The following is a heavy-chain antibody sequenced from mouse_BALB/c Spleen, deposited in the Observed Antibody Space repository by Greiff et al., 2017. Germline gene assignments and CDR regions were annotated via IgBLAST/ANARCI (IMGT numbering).Heavy chain of an antibody. D-gene: IGHD2-1*01. CDR3: ARGGLYGKAINAMDY. Sequence: QVQLQQSGPGLVAPSQSLSITCTVSGFSLTSYGVHWVRQPPGKGLEWLGVIWAGGSTNYNSALMSRLSISKDNSKSQVFLKMNSLQTDDTAMYYCARGGLYGKAINAMDYWGQGTSVTVSS. CDR1: GFSLTSYG. J-gene: IGHJ4*01. CDR2: IWAGGST. V-gene: IGHV2-9*02.